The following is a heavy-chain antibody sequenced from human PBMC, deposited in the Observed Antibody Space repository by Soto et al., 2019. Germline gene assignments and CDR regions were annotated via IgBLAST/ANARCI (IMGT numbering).Heavy chain of an antibody. Sequence: QVQLVESGGGVVQPGRSLRLSCAASGFTFSSYAMHWVRQAPGQGLEWVAVISYEGNNKYYADSVKGRFTISRDNSKNTLYLQMNSLRAEDTAVYYCARDRYYYDTSGLYYFDYWAQGTLVTVSS. D-gene: IGHD3-22*01. CDR2: ISYEGNNK. CDR3: ARDRYYYDTSGLYYFDY. J-gene: IGHJ4*02. V-gene: IGHV3-30-3*01. CDR1: GFTFSSYA.